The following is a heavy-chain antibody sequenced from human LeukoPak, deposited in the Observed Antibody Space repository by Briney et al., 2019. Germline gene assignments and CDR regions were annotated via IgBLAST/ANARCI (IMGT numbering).Heavy chain of an antibody. J-gene: IGHJ4*02. V-gene: IGHV1-3*01. Sequence: GASVKVSCKASGYTFTSYAIHWVRQAPGQRLEWMGLINAANGNTRYSQTFQDRVTITRDTSASTAYMELSSLRSEDTAVYYCARAYDSGCNYWGQGTLVTASS. CDR2: INAANGNT. D-gene: IGHD6-19*01. CDR3: ARAYDSGCNY. CDR1: GYTFTSYA.